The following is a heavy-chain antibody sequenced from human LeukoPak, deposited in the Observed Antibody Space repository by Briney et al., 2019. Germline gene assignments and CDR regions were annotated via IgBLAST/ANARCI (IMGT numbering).Heavy chain of an antibody. Sequence: SETLSLTCTVSGGSISSGDYYWSWIRQPPGKGLEWIGYIYYSGSTYYNPSLKSRVTISVDTSKNQFSLKLSSVTAADTAVYYCARERIVVVPAAMDDYYYMDVWGKGTTVTVSS. CDR3: ARERIVVVPAAMDDYYYMDV. CDR1: GGSISSGDYY. CDR2: IYYSGST. D-gene: IGHD2-2*01. J-gene: IGHJ6*03. V-gene: IGHV4-30-4*02.